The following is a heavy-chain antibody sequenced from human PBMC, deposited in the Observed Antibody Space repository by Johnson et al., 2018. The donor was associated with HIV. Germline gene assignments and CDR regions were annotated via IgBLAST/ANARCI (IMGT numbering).Heavy chain of an antibody. D-gene: IGHD3-10*01. V-gene: IGHV3-64*04. Sequence: QVQLVESGGGVVQPGRSLRLSCAASGFTFSSYAMHWVRQAPGKGLEFVAAIDSNGGGTYYADSVKGRFTISRDNSKNTLYLQMKSLRAEAHGVYYCAKGRGVGGNAAFDIWGQGTMVTVSS. J-gene: IGHJ3*02. CDR2: IDSNGGGT. CDR1: GFTFSSYA. CDR3: AKGRGVGGNAAFDI.